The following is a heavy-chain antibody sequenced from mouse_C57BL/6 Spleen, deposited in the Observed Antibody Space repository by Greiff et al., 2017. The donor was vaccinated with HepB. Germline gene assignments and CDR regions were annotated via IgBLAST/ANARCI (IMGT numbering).Heavy chain of an antibody. D-gene: IGHD2-4*01. Sequence: QVQLQQPGAELVKPGASVKMSCKASGYTFTSYWITWVKQRPGQGLEWIGDIYPGSGSTNYNEKFKSKATLTVDTSSSTAYMQLSSLTSEDSAVYYCARYDYDYDEGDYDAKDDWGQGTSVTVSS. V-gene: IGHV1-55*01. J-gene: IGHJ4*01. CDR1: GYTFTSYW. CDR2: IYPGSGST. CDR3: ARYDYDYDEGDYDAKDD.